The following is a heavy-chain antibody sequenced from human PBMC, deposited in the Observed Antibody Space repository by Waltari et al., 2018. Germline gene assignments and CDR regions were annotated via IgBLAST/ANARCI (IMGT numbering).Heavy chain of an antibody. D-gene: IGHD1-26*01. J-gene: IGHJ6*03. V-gene: IGHV3-21*01. CDR2: ISSSSSYI. Sequence: ISSSSSYIYYADSVKGRFTISRDNAKNSLYLQMNSLRAEDTAVYYCARDAGAVSRYYYYYMDVWGKGTTVTVSS. CDR3: ARDAGAVSRYYYYYMDV.